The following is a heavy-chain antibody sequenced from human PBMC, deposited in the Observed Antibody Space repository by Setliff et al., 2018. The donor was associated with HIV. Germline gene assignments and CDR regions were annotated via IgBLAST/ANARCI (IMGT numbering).Heavy chain of an antibody. Sequence: GESLKISCKGSGYSFTSYWIGWVRQMPGKGLEWMGIIYPGDSDTRYSPSFQGQVSISVDKSISTAYLQWSSLKASDTAMYYCARQRGDSTFYYYYYMDVWGKGTTVTVSS. CDR3: ARQRGDSTFYYYYYMDV. V-gene: IGHV5-51*01. CDR2: IYPGDSDT. D-gene: IGHD3-3*02. J-gene: IGHJ6*03. CDR1: GYSFTSYW.